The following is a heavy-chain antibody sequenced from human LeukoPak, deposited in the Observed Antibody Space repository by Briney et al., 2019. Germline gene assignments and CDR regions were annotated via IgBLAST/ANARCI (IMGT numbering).Heavy chain of an antibody. D-gene: IGHD3-10*01. V-gene: IGHV4-39*01. CDR1: GGSISSSSYY. Sequence: SETLSLTCTVSGGSISSSSYYWGWIRQPPGKGLEWIGSIYYSGSTYYNPSLKSRVTISVDTSKNQFSLKLSSVTAADTAVYYCARRAPDYYGSGSYYCFDYWGQGTLVTVSS. CDR3: ARRAPDYYGSGSYYCFDY. J-gene: IGHJ4*02. CDR2: IYYSGST.